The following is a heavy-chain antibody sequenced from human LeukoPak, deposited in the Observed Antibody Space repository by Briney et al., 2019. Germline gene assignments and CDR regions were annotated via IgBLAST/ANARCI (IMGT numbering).Heavy chain of an antibody. CDR2: IRYDGSNK. CDR1: GITVSTYS. CDR3: AKGSQLRIS. Sequence: PGGSLRLSCAASGITVSTYSMNWVRQAPGKGLEWVAFIRYDGSNKYYADSVKGRFTISRDNSKNTLYLQMNSLRAEDTAVYYCAKGSQLRISWGQGTLVTVSS. J-gene: IGHJ5*02. V-gene: IGHV3-30*02. D-gene: IGHD2-2*01.